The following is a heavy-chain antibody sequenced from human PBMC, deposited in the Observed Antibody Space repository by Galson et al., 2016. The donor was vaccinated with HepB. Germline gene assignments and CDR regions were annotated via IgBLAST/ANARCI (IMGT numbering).Heavy chain of an antibody. J-gene: IGHJ4*02. Sequence: SETLSLTCTVTGGSFTSYYWSWIRQPPGKGLEWIGCVHYTGATNYNPSLKSRVTFSMDTSKSQFSLHPSSVTVADTAVYYCARGQNNFRRWGQGTLVTVSS. V-gene: IGHV4-59*01. CDR1: GGSFTSYY. CDR2: VHYTGAT. D-gene: IGHD1-20*01. CDR3: ARGQNNFRR.